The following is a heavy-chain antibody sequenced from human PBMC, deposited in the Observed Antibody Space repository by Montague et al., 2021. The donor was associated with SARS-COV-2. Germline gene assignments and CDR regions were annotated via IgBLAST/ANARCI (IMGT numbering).Heavy chain of an antibody. J-gene: IGHJ6*02. Sequence: SLRLSWAASGFTFSSYGMHWVRQAPGKGLEWVAVIWYDGSNKYYADSVKGRFTISRDNSKNTLYLQMNSLRAEDTAVYYCARVGRQQLVRLSGMDVWGQGTTVTVSS. V-gene: IGHV3-33*01. D-gene: IGHD6-13*01. CDR2: IWYDGSNK. CDR3: ARVGRQQLVRLSGMDV. CDR1: GFTFSSYG.